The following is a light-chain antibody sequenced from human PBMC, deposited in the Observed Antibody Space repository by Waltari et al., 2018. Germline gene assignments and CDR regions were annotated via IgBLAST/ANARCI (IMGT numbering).Light chain of an antibody. V-gene: IGKV3-15*01. CDR3: QQYNNWPRT. J-gene: IGKJ4*01. CDR2: GAS. Sequence: MTQSPATLSVSPGERATLSCRASQSVTSKLAWYQQKPGQAPRLLFYGASTRATGIPARFSGSGSGTEFTLTISSLQSEDFAVYYCQQYNNWPRTFGGGTKVEIK. CDR1: QSVTSK.